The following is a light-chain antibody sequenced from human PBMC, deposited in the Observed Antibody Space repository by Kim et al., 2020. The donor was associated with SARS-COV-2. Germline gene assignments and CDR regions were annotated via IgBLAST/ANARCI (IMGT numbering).Light chain of an antibody. V-gene: IGKV3-15*01. J-gene: IGKJ4*01. CDR2: GAS. CDR1: QSVGTY. Sequence: ETVMTQSPATRSVSPGERAALSCRASQSVGTYLAWYQQKPGQAPRLLIYGASTRATGIPARFSGSGSGTEFTLTISSLQSEDFAVYYCQQYNNWLTFGGGTKVDIK. CDR3: QQYNNWLT.